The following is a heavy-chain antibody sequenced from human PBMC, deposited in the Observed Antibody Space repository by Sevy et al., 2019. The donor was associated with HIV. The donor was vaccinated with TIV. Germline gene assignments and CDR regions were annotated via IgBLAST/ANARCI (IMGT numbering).Heavy chain of an antibody. V-gene: IGHV3-21*01. J-gene: IGHJ3*02. D-gene: IGHD3-9*01. CDR1: GFTFSSYS. CDR3: ARMYYDILTGYYSPIGRGYSYGGDAFDI. Sequence: GGSLRLSCAASGFTFSSYSMNWVRQAPGKGLEWVSSISSSSSYIYYADSVKDRFTISRDNAKNSLYLQMNSLRAEDTAVYYCARMYYDILTGYYSPIGRGYSYGGDAFDIWGQGTMVTVSS. CDR2: ISSSSSYI.